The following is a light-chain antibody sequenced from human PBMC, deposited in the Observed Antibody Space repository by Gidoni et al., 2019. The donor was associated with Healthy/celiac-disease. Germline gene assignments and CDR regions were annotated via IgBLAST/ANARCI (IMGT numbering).Light chain of an antibody. CDR1: QSLDRF. Sequence: DVQMTQSPSSLSATVGDRVPITCRASQSLDRFLNWYQQIPGKAPKLLIYAASTLQSGVPSRFSGSGSGTQFTLTITSLHPEDSATYFCQQSQGTPWTFGQGTKVEIK. CDR2: AAS. V-gene: IGKV1-39*01. J-gene: IGKJ1*01. CDR3: QQSQGTPWT.